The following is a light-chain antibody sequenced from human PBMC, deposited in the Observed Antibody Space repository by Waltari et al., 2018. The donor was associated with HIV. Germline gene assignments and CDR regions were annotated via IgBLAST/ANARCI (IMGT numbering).Light chain of an antibody. CDR2: GNP. Sequence: QSVLTQPPSVSGAPGQRVTISCTGSSSNIGAGYDVHWYQQLPGTAPKLLIYGNPNRPSGVPDRCSGSKSGTSASLTITGLQAEDEADYYCQSLRVFGGGTKLTVL. CDR3: QSLRV. CDR1: SSNIGAGYD. V-gene: IGLV1-40*01. J-gene: IGLJ2*01.